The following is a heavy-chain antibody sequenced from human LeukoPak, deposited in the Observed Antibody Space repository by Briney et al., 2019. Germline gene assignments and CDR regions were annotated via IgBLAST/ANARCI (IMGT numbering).Heavy chain of an antibody. J-gene: IGHJ4*02. V-gene: IGHV3-30*02. CDR2: IRYDGSNK. CDR1: GFTFSSYG. CDR3: AKAARALAGVQLWSSFDY. Sequence: GGSLRLSCAASGFTFSSYGMHWVRQAPGKGLEWVAFIRYDGSNKYYADSVKGRFTISRDNSKNTLYLQMNSLRAEDTAVYYCAKAARALAGVQLWSSFDYWGQGTLVTVSS. D-gene: IGHD5-18*01.